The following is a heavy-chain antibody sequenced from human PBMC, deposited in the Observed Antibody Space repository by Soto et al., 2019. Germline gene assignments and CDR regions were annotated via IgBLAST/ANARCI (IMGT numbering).Heavy chain of an antibody. Sequence: EVQLVESGGGLVMPEESLRLSCAASGFTFIGYNMKWVRQAPGKGLEWVASISTSSIEIFYSDLVRGRFTIFRDNARKSFYLQMNSLRAEETAVYYCATFGDHDGFDVWGQGTTVTVSS. V-gene: IGHV3-21*01. CDR1: GFTFIGYN. CDR3: ATFGDHDGFDV. D-gene: IGHD4-17*01. J-gene: IGHJ3*01. CDR2: ISTSSIEI.